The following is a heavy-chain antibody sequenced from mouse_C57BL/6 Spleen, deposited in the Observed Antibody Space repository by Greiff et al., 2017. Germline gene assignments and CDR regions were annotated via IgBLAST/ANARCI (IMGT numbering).Heavy chain of an antibody. CDR3: ASQRGYYGSSYLDY. CDR2: IYPGSGST. Sequence: QVQLQQPGAELVKPGASVKMSCKASGYTFTSYWITWVKQRPGQGLEWIGDIYPGSGSTNYNEKFKSKATLTVDTSSSTAYMQLSSLTSEDSAVYYCASQRGYYGSSYLDYWGQGTTLTVSS. CDR1: GYTFTSYW. V-gene: IGHV1-55*01. J-gene: IGHJ2*01. D-gene: IGHD1-1*01.